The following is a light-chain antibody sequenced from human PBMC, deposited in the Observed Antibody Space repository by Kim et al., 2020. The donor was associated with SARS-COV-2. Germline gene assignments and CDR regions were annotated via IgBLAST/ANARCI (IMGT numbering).Light chain of an antibody. CDR1: QSIDTW. V-gene: IGKV1-5*03. J-gene: IGKJ2*01. CDR3: QHYIRFPYT. CDR2: LAS. Sequence: ASVGDRVTITCRDSQSIDTWLAWYQQKPGKAPNLLIYLASTLESGVPSRFSGSGSGTEFTLTINSLQPDDFATYYCQHYIRFPYTFGQGTKLEI.